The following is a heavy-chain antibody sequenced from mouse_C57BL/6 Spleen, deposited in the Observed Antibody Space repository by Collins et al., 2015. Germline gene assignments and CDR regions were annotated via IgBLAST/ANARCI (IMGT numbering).Heavy chain of an antibody. Sequence: PGTELVKPGASVKLSCKASGYTFTSYWMHRVKQRPGQGLEWIGNINPSNGGTNYNEKFKSKATLTVDKSSSTAYMQLSSLTSEDSAVYYCARRFRPGTGFAYWGQGTLVTVSA. V-gene: IGHV1-53*01. D-gene: IGHD4-1*01. CDR2: INPSNGGT. CDR1: GYTFTSYW. CDR3: ARRFRPGTGFAY. J-gene: IGHJ3*01.